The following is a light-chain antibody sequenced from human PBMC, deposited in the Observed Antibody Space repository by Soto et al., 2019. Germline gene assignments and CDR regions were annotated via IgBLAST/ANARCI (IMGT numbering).Light chain of an antibody. J-gene: IGKJ4*01. CDR3: EQYYIAPLA. V-gene: IGKV4-1*01. Sequence: DIVMTQSPDSLAVSLGERATINCKSSQSVLHSSNTNNYLAWYQKKPGQPPKLLIYWASTRESGVPDRFIGIGSGTDFTLTIRSLQPEYRAVLYCEQYYIAPLAFGVGTRVEI. CDR1: QSVLHSSNTNNY. CDR2: WAS.